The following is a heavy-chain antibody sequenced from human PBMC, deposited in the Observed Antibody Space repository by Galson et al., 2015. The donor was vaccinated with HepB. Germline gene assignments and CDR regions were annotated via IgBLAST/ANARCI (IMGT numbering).Heavy chain of an antibody. J-gene: IGHJ2*01. Sequence: SLRLSCAASGFTFSSYNMNWVRQAPGKGLEWVSYISSSSSNIYYADSVKGRFSISRDNAKKSLYLEMNSLRAGDTAVYYCARDVITLTTHWYFDLWGRGTLVTVSS. CDR2: ISSSSSNI. D-gene: IGHD4-11*01. V-gene: IGHV3-48*01. CDR1: GFTFSSYN. CDR3: ARDVITLTTHWYFDL.